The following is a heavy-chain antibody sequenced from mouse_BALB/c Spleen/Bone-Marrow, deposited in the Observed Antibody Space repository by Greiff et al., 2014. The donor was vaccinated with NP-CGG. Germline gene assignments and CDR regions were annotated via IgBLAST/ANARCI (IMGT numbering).Heavy chain of an antibody. J-gene: IGHJ1*01. CDR2: IWAGGST. V-gene: IGHV2-9*02. Sequence: VMLVESGPGLVAPSQSLSITCTVSGFTLTSYGVHWVRQPPEKGLEWLGVIWAGGSTNYNSALMSRLSISKDNSKSQVFLKMNSLQTDDTAMYYCARAYGNYGYFDVWGAGTTVTVSS. CDR1: GFTLTSYG. D-gene: IGHD2-1*01. CDR3: ARAYGNYGYFDV.